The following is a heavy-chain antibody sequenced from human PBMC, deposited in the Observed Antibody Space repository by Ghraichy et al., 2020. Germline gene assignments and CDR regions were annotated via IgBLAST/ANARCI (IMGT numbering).Heavy chain of an antibody. Sequence: GGSLRLSCGASRFIFARYAMNWVRQAPGKGLEWVSTISGGGDRTWYADYVKGRFTISRDNSKDTLYLQMDSLRAEDTAVYYCAKEGHGWSTDTGTFDIWGQGTMVTVSA. CDR2: ISGGGDRT. CDR1: RFIFARYA. D-gene: IGHD2-8*02. CDR3: AKEGHGWSTDTGTFDI. V-gene: IGHV3-23*01. J-gene: IGHJ3*02.